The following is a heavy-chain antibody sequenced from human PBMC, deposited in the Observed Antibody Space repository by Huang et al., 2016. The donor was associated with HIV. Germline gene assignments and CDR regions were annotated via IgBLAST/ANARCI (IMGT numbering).Heavy chain of an antibody. D-gene: IGHD3-22*01. Sequence: QVQLEQWGAGLLKASETLSLTCAVYGGSFSGYYWNWLRQAPGKGLEWVEEINHSGNPNYNPSLKSRVNMSVDTSKSQFSLYLTSLSAADTGTYFCARRYNSRRDYWGRGTLVTVHS. CDR1: GGSFSGYY. V-gene: IGHV4-34*02. CDR2: INHSGNP. CDR3: ARRYNSRRDY. J-gene: IGHJ4*02.